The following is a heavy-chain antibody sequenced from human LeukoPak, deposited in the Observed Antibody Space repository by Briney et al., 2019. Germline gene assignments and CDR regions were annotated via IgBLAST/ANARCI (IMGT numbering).Heavy chain of an antibody. D-gene: IGHD3-9*01. V-gene: IGHV3-23*01. CDR3: AKVEGILTGYYYFDY. J-gene: IGHJ4*02. CDR2: ISGSGGST. Sequence: GGSLRLSCAASGFTFSSYAMSRVRQAPGKGLEWVSAISGSGGSTYYADSVKGRFTISRDNSKNTLYLQMNSLRAEDTAVYYCAKVEGILTGYYYFDYWGQGTLVTVSS. CDR1: GFTFSSYA.